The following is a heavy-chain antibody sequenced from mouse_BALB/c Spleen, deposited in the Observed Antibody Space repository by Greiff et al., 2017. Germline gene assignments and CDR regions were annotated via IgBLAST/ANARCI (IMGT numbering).Heavy chain of an antibody. J-gene: IGHJ2*01. CDR3: ARYDYLDY. V-gene: IGHV1-4*01. CDR1: GYTFTSYT. D-gene: IGHD2-3*01. Sequence: QVQLQQSGAELARPGASVKMSCKASGYTFTSYTMHWVKRRPGQGLEWIGYINPSSGYTNYNQKFKDKATLTADKSSSTAYMQLSSLTSEDSAVYYCARYDYLDYWGQGTTLTVSS. CDR2: INPSSGYT.